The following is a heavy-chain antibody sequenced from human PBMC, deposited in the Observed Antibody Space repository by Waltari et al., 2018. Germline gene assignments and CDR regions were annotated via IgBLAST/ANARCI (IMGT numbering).Heavy chain of an antibody. CDR3: ARQYGSSPYYYYYMDV. Sequence: QVQLQQWGAGLLKPSETLSLTCAVYGGSFSGYYWSWIRQPPGKGLEWIGEINHSGSTNYNPSLKSRVTISVDTYKNQFSLKLSSVTAADTAVYYCARQYGSSPYYYYYMDVWGKGTTVTVSS. V-gene: IGHV4-34*01. J-gene: IGHJ6*03. CDR1: GGSFSGYY. CDR2: INHSGST. D-gene: IGHD6-6*01.